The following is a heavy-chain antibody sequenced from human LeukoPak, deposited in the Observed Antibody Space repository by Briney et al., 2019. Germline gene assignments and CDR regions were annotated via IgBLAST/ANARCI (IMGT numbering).Heavy chain of an antibody. D-gene: IGHD3-3*01. J-gene: IGHJ4*02. CDR2: MYYTGST. V-gene: IGHV4-59*01. CDR3: ATQSPGVATDN. Sequence: SETLSLTCTVSDGSISDYYWSWIRQPPGKGLEWIAYMYYTGSTDYNPSLRSRVTISIDTSKNQFSLKLRSVTAADTAVYYWATQSPGVATDNWGQGTLVTVSS. CDR1: DGSISDYY.